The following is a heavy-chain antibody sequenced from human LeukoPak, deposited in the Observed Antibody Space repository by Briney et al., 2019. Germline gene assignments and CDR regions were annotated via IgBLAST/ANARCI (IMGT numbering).Heavy chain of an antibody. Sequence: SETLSLTCTVSGGSISSYYWSWIRQPPGKGLEWIGYIYYSGSTNYNPSLKSRVTISVDTSKNQFSLKLSSVTAADMAVYYCARSRGATRGWFDPWGQGTLVTVSS. V-gene: IGHV4-59*01. CDR3: ARSRGATRGWFDP. CDR1: GGSISSYY. CDR2: IYYSGST. D-gene: IGHD1-26*01. J-gene: IGHJ5*02.